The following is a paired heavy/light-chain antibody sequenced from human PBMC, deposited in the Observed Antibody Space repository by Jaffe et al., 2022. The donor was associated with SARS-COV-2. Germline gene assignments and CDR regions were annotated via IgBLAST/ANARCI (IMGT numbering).Light chain of an antibody. CDR1: QGISSY. V-gene: IGKV1-8*01. CDR3: QQYYSYPRALT. J-gene: IGKJ4*01. Sequence: AIRMTQSPSSFSASTGDRVTITCRASQGISSYLAWYQQKPGKAPKLLIYAASTLQSGVPSRFSGSGSGTDFTLTISCLQSEDFATYYCQQYYSYPRALTFGGGTKVEIK. CDR2: AAS.
Heavy chain of an antibody. CDR1: GFTFSSYS. Sequence: EVQLVESGGGLVKPGGSLRLSCAASGFTFSSYSMNWVRQAPGKGLEWVSSISSSSSYIYYADSVKGRFTISRDNAKNSLYLQMNSLRAEDTAVYYCARASNIQLGATVTTIHYYYYGMDVWGQGTTVTVSS. D-gene: IGHD4-17*01. J-gene: IGHJ6*02. CDR2: ISSSSSYI. CDR3: ARASNIQLGATVTTIHYYYYGMDV. V-gene: IGHV3-21*01.